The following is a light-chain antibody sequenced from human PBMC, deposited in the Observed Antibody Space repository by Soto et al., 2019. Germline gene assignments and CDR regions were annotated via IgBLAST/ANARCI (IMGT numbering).Light chain of an antibody. J-gene: IGKJ1*01. CDR2: DAS. V-gene: IGKV1-5*01. CDR3: QQYNSYFGT. Sequence: DIQMTQSPSTLSASVGDRVTITCRASQSISSWLAWYQQKPGKAPKLLIYDASSLESGVPSRFSGSGSGTEFTLTISSLQPDDFATHYCQQYNSYFGTFGQGTKV. CDR1: QSISSW.